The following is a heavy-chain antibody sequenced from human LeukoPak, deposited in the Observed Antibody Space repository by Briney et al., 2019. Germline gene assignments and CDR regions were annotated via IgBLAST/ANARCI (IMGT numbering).Heavy chain of an antibody. D-gene: IGHD2-8*01. CDR3: AIMVYAASFFDY. CDR1: GFTFTTYG. V-gene: IGHV1-69*13. Sequence: SVKVSCKASGFTFTTYGISWVRQAPGQGLEWMGGIIPIFGTANYAQKFQGRVTITADESTSTAYMELSSLRSEDTAVYYCAIMVYAASFFDYWGQGTLVTVSS. CDR2: IIPIFGTA. J-gene: IGHJ4*02.